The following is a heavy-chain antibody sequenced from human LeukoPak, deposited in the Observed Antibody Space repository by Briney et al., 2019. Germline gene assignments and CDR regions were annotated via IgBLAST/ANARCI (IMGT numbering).Heavy chain of an antibody. CDR1: GFTFSAYA. D-gene: IGHD6-13*01. J-gene: IGHJ4*02. CDR2: MSSDGTNK. V-gene: IGHV3-30*18. CDR3: AKALAATGIGGYFDY. Sequence: GGSLRLSCEASGFTFSAYAMTWVRQAPGQGLEWVAAMSSDGTNKYYADSVKGRFTISRDNSKNTLYLQMNSLRAEDTAVYYCAKALAATGIGGYFDYWGQGTLVTVSS.